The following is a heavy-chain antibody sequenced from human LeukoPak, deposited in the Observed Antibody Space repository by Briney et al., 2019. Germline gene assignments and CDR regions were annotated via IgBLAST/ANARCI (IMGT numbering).Heavy chain of an antibody. V-gene: IGHV3-23*01. D-gene: IGHD5-18*01. J-gene: IGHJ4*02. Sequence: GGSLRLSCAASGFTFSSYGMHWVRQAPGKGLEWVSAISGSGGSTYYADSVKGRFTISRDNSKNTLYLQMNSLRAEDTAVYCCAKVELGYSYGLFDYWGQGTLVTVSS. CDR2: ISGSGGST. CDR3: AKVELGYSYGLFDY. CDR1: GFTFSSYG.